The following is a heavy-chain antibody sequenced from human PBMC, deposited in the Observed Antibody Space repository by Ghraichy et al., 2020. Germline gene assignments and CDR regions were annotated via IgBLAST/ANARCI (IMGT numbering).Heavy chain of an antibody. D-gene: IGHD6-13*01. CDR2: ISGDGGST. V-gene: IGHV3-43*02. J-gene: IGHJ5*02. CDR3: AKDRPSSSWYWFDP. CDR1: GFTFDDYA. Sequence: GGSLRLSCAASGFTFDDYAMHWVRQAPGKGLEWVSLISGDGGSTYYADSVKGRFTISRDNSKNSLYLQMNSLRTKDTALYYCAKDRPSSSWYWFDPWGQGTLVTVSS.